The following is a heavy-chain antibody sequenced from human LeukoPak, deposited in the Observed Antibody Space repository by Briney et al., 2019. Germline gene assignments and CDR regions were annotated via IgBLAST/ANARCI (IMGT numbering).Heavy chain of an antibody. CDR2: IYYSGST. V-gene: IGHV4-59*12. D-gene: IGHD3-3*01. CDR3: ARVHTIFGVVITYYYYYYMDV. CDR1: GGSISSYY. Sequence: PSETLSLTCTVSGGSISSYYWSWIRQPPGKGLEWIGYIYYSGSTNYNPSLKSRVTISVDTSKNQFSLKLGSVTAADTAVYYCARVHTIFGVVITYYYYYYMDVWGKGTTVTVSS. J-gene: IGHJ6*03.